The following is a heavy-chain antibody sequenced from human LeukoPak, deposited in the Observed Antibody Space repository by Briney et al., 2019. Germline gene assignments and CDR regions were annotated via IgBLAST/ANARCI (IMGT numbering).Heavy chain of an antibody. Sequence: SETLSLTCTVSGGSISSYYWSWIRQPPGKGLEWIGYIYYSGSTNYNPSLKSRVTISVDTSKNQFSLKLSSVAAADTAVYYCARHSSGYYLDAFDIWGQGTMVTVSS. CDR2: IYYSGST. CDR1: GGSISSYY. V-gene: IGHV4-59*01. CDR3: ARHSSGYYLDAFDI. D-gene: IGHD3-22*01. J-gene: IGHJ3*02.